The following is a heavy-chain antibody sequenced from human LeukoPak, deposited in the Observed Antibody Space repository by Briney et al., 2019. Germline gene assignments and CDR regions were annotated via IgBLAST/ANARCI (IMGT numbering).Heavy chain of an antibody. CDR3: ARLFIAAAHYYYYYYYMDV. CDR1: GGSFSGYY. J-gene: IGHJ6*03. Sequence: SETLSLTCAVYGGSFSGYYWSWIRQPPGKGLEWIGEINHSGSTNYNPSLKSRVTISVDTSKNQFSLKLSSVTAADTAVYYSARLFIAAAHYYYYYYYMDVWGKGTTVTISS. CDR2: INHSGST. D-gene: IGHD6-13*01. V-gene: IGHV4-34*01.